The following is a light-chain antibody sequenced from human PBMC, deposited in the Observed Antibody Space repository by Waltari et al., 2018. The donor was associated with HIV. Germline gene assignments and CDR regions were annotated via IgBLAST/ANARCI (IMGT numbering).Light chain of an antibody. CDR3: AAWDDSLNGYV. V-gene: IGLV1-44*01. CDR1: SSNIGSFS. J-gene: IGLJ1*01. Sequence: QSVLTQPPSASGTPGQTVTISCSGSSSNIGSFSVSWYQQLPLTAPKLLIYNNSRRPSGVPDRFSGSKSGTSASLAISGLQSEDEADYYCAAWDDSLNGYVFGPGTKVTVL. CDR2: NNS.